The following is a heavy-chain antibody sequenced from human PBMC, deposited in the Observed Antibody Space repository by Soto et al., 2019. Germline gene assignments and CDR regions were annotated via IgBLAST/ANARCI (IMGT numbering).Heavy chain of an antibody. D-gene: IGHD4-17*01. V-gene: IGHV3-7*01. CDR2: ISGSEK. CDR3: ARRDVDYGDATSKGAFDI. CDR1: GFTFSSYA. J-gene: IGHJ3*02. Sequence: GGSLRLSCAASGFTFSSYAMSWVRQAPGKGLEWVSAISGSEKYYVDSVKGRFTISRDNAKNSLYLQMNSLGAEDTAVYYCARRDVDYGDATSKGAFDIWGQGTMVTVSS.